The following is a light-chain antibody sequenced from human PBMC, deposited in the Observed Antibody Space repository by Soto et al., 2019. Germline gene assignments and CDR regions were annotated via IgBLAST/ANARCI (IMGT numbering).Light chain of an antibody. CDR3: QSADSSGTCV. V-gene: IGLV3-25*02. CDR2: KDS. J-gene: IGLJ1*01. CDR1: ALPKQY. Sequence: SYELTQPPSVSVSPGQTARITCCGDALPKQYAYWYQQKPGQAPVLVIYKDSERPSGIPERFSGSSSGTTVTLTISGVQAEDEADYHCQSADSSGTCVFGTGTKLTVL.